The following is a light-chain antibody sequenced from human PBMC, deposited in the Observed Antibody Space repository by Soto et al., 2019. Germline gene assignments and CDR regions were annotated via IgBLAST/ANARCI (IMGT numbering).Light chain of an antibody. J-gene: IGKJ4*01. CDR2: GAS. Sequence: EIVMTQSPATLSVSPGESATLSCRASQSVRSNLAWYQQEPGQAPRLLIYGASTRATGIPARFSGSGSGTEYTLTISGLQSEDFAVYYCHQYNIWPPLLFGGGTKVEIK. CDR3: HQYNIWPPLL. CDR1: QSVRSN. V-gene: IGKV3-15*01.